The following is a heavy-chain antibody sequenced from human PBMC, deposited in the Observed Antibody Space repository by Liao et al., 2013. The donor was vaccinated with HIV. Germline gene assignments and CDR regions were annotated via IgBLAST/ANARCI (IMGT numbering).Heavy chain of an antibody. V-gene: IGHV4-61*02. CDR3: ARARFLEAWFDP. J-gene: IGHJ5*02. CDR1: GGSMSRGSYY. D-gene: IGHD3-3*01. Sequence: QVQLQESGPGLVKPSQTLSLTCTVSGGSMSRGSYYWSWIRQPAGKGLEWIGRIYTSGSTNYNPSLKSRVTLSVDTSKNHFSLKLRSVTAADTAVYYCARARFLEAWFDPWGQGTLVTVSS. CDR2: IYTSGST.